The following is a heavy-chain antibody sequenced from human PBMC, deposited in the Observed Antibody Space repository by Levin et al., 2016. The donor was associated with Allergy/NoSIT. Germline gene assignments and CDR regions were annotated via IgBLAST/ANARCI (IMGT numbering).Heavy chain of an antibody. Sequence: PGKGLEWIGSIYYSGSTYYNPSLKSRVTISVDTSKNQFSLKLSSVTAVDTAVYYCARVTQYYDFWSGSRRGFYYYYGMDVWGQGTTVTVSS. CDR3: ARVTQYYDFWSGSRRGFYYYYGMDV. D-gene: IGHD3-3*01. CDR2: IYYSGST. J-gene: IGHJ6*02. V-gene: IGHV4-39*01.